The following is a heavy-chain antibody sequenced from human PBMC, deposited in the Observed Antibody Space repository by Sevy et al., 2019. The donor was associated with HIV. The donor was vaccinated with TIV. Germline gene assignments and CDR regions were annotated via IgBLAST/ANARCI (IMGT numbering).Heavy chain of an antibody. V-gene: IGHV3-30*02. CDR3: GREGGARGGDY. J-gene: IGHJ4*02. CDR1: GFSFSSYG. Sequence: GGSLRLSCAASGFSFSSYGMHWVRQAPGKGLEWMSYIQYDGGNKNYADSVKGRFTISRDNSKNTLYLQMNSLRVEDTAVSYCGREGGARGGDYWGQGTLVTVSS. CDR2: IQYDGGNK. D-gene: IGHD2-15*01.